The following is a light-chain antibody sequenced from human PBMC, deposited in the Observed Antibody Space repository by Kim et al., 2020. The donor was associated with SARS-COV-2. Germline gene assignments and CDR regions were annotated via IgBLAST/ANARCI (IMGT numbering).Light chain of an antibody. CDR1: SSDVGSYDR. Sequence: QSALTQPPSVSGSPGQSVTISCTGTSSDVGSYDRVSWYQQPPDTAPKLIIYEVTNRPSGVPDRFSGSKSGNTASLTISGLQAEDEADYYCSSHTSSTLYVFGTGTKVTVL. CDR2: EVT. V-gene: IGLV2-18*02. J-gene: IGLJ1*01. CDR3: SSHTSSTLYV.